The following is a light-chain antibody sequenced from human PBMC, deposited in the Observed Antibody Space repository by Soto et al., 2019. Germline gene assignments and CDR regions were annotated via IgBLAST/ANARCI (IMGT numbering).Light chain of an antibody. Sequence: ELVLTQSPATLSVSPGERATLSCRASQSVRSNLAWYQQKPGQAPRLLIYGASSRATGIPDRFSGSGSGTDVTLTISRLEPEDFAVYYCQQYGTSPPRYTFGQGTRLEIK. J-gene: IGKJ5*01. CDR3: QQYGTSPPRYT. CDR1: QSVRSN. CDR2: GAS. V-gene: IGKV3-20*01.